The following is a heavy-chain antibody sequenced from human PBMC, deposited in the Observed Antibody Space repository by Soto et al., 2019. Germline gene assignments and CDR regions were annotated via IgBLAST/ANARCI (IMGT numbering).Heavy chain of an antibody. CDR1: GFTFSSYA. V-gene: IGHV3-23*01. J-gene: IGHJ4*02. D-gene: IGHD1-26*01. CDR2: ISGSGGST. CDR3: AKDYGGSYPAPFDY. Sequence: PGESLKISCAASGFTFSSYAMSWVRQAPGKGLEWVSAISGSGGSTYYADSVKGRFTISRDNSKNTLYLQMNSLRAEDTAVYYCAKDYGGSYPAPFDYWGQGTLVTVPQ.